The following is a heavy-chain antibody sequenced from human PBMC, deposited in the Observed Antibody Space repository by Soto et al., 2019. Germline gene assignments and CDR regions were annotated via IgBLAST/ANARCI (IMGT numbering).Heavy chain of an antibody. CDR1: GFTFSTYS. D-gene: IGHD3-22*01. CDR2: ISSSSSYI. V-gene: IGHV3-21*01. CDR3: ARYDSSGYYGPYYYYGMDV. J-gene: IGHJ6*02. Sequence: EVQLVESGGGLVKPGGSLRLSCAASGFTFSTYSMNWVRQAPGKGLEWVSSISSSSSYIYYADSVKGRFTISRDNAKNSLYLQRNSLRAEDTAVYYCARYDSSGYYGPYYYYGMDVWGQGTTVTVSS.